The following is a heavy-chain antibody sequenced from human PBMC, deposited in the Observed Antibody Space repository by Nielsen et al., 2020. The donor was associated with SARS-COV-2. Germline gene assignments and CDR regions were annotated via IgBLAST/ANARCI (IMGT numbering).Heavy chain of an antibody. D-gene: IGHD3-10*01. Sequence: GGSLRLSCAASGFTFSSYSMSWVRQAPGKGLEWVSGINWNGGSTGYADSVKGRFTISRDNAKSSLFLQMNSLRADDTARYYCARGSGMGVWGQGTAVIVSS. CDR1: GFTFSSYS. CDR3: ARGSGMGV. CDR2: INWNGGST. J-gene: IGHJ6*02. V-gene: IGHV3-20*04.